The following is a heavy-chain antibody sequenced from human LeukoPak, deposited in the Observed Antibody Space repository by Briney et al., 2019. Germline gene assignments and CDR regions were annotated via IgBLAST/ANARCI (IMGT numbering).Heavy chain of an antibody. CDR1: GFSFSSYE. J-gene: IGHJ4*02. Sequence: PGGSLRLSCAASGFSFSSYEMNWVRQAPGKGLEWVSYISSSGSAIFYADSVKGRFTISRDNAKNSLFLQMNSLRAEDTAFYYCASKGGFDDWGQGTPVTVSS. CDR3: ASKGGFDD. D-gene: IGHD2-15*01. CDR2: ISSSGSAI. V-gene: IGHV3-48*03.